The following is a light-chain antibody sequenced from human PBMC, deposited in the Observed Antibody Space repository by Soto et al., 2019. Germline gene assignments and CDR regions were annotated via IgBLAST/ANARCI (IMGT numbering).Light chain of an antibody. V-gene: IGKV3-15*01. CDR2: GAS. CDR3: QQYNNWPLT. Sequence: EIVMTQSPATLSVSPGERATLSCRASQSVCSNLAWYQQKPGQAPRLLIYGASTRATGIPARFSGSGSGTEFTLTISSLQSEDSAVYYCQQYNNWPLTFSGGTKVEIK. J-gene: IGKJ4*01. CDR1: QSVCSN.